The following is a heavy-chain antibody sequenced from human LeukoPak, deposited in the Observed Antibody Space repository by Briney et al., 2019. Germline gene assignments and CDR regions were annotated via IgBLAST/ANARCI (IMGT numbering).Heavy chain of an antibody. Sequence: GSLRLSCAASGFTFSNYAMSWVRQPPGKGLEWIGEINHSGSTNYNPSLKSRVTISVDTSKNQFSLKLSSVTAADTAVYYCARRAPHYYYYMDVWGKGTTVTVSS. J-gene: IGHJ6*03. CDR3: ARRAPHYYYYMDV. CDR2: INHSGST. CDR1: GFTFSNYA. V-gene: IGHV4-34*01.